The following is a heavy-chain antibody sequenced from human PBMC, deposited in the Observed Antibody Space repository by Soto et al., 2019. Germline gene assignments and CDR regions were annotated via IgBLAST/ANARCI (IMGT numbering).Heavy chain of an antibody. CDR2: ISGSGGST. D-gene: IGHD1-26*01. J-gene: IGHJ6*02. CDR3: AKAFIVGATSWNYYYGMDV. CDR1: GFTFSSYA. Sequence: VGSLRLSCAASGFTFSSYAMSWVRQAPGKGLEWVSAISGSGGSTYYADSVKGRFTISRDNSKNTLYLQMNSLRAEDTAVYYCAKAFIVGATSWNYYYGMDVWGQGTTVTVSS. V-gene: IGHV3-23*01.